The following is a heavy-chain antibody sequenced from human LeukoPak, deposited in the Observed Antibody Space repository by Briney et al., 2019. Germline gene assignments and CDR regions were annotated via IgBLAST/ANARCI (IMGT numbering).Heavy chain of an antibody. V-gene: IGHV1-69*05. D-gene: IGHD2-8*01. Sequence: SGKFSCKPTVGTFTSYAFNWVRKDPGQGLEWTGWMIPTFGTANYAQKCQGRVSITTAESSSTAYMDLGSLRSEDKAVYYGALNPGIVLMVYPAIGDSWFGPWGQGTLVTVSS. J-gene: IGHJ5*02. CDR3: ALNPGIVLMVYPAIGDSWFGP. CDR2: MIPTFGTA. CDR1: VGTFTSYA.